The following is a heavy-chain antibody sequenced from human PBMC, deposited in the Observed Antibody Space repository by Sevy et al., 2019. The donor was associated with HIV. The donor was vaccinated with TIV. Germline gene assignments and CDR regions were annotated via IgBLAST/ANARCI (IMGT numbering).Heavy chain of an antibody. CDR3: ASNIGSDYVAFDI. Sequence: ASVKVSCKASGYTFTGYYMHWVRQAPGQGLEWMGWINPNSGGTNYAQKFQGRVTMTRDTSISTAYMELSRLRSDDTAVYYCASNIGSDYVAFDIWGQGTMVTVSS. CDR2: INPNSGGT. J-gene: IGHJ3*02. D-gene: IGHD4-17*01. V-gene: IGHV1-2*02. CDR1: GYTFTGYY.